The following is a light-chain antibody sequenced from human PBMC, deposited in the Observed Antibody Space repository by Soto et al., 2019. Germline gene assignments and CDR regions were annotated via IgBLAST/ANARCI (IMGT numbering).Light chain of an antibody. CDR1: QDISNY. J-gene: IGKJ5*01. Sequence: DIQMTQSPSARSASVGDRVTITFQASQDISNYLNWYQQKLGKAPKLLIYDASNLETGVPSRFSGSGSGTDFTFTISSLQPEDIATYYCKQYSHLITLGQGTRLEIK. V-gene: IGKV1-33*01. CDR2: DAS. CDR3: KQYSHLIT.